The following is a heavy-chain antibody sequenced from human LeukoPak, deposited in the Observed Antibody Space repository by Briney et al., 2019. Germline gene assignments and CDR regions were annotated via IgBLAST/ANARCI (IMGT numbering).Heavy chain of an antibody. J-gene: IGHJ4*02. V-gene: IGHV3-7*01. CDR2: LKQDGSEK. CDR3: VRSLSLSY. CDR1: GFTFSNFW. Sequence: ESLRLSCAVSGFTFSNFWMSWVRQAPGKGLEWVANLKQDGSEKNYVDSVKGRFTVSRDNAKNALYLQMNSLRVEDTAMYYCVRSLSLSYWGQGALVTVSS.